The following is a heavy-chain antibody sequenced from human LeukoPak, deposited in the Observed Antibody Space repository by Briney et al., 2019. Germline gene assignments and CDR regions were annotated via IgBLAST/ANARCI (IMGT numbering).Heavy chain of an antibody. CDR1: GGSFSGYY. V-gene: IGHV4-34*01. CDR2: INHSGST. Sequence: PSETLSLTCAVYGGSFSGYYWSWIRQPPGKGLEWIGEINHSGSTNYTPSLKSRVTISVDTSKNQFSLKLSSVTAADTAVYYCARRGYSYGYADYWGQGTLVTVSS. CDR3: ARRGYSYGYADY. D-gene: IGHD5-18*01. J-gene: IGHJ4*02.